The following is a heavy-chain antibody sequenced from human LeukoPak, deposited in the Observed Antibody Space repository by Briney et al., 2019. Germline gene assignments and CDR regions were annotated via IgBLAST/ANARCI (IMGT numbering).Heavy chain of an antibody. J-gene: IGHJ4*02. V-gene: IGHV3-23*01. CDR3: ARARRYRSSWYHDY. D-gene: IGHD6-13*01. CDR1: GFTFSSIA. Sequence: GGSLRLSCAASGFTFSSIAMSWVRQAPDKGLEWVSTISGSGGGTYYADSVKGRFTISRDDSKNTLYLQMNSLRDEDTAVYYCARARRYRSSWYHDYWGQGSLVTVSS. CDR2: ISGSGGGT.